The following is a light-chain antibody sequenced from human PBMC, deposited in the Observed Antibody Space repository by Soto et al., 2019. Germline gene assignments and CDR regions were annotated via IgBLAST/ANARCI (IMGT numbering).Light chain of an antibody. CDR2: GAS. J-gene: IGKJ2*01. CDR1: QSISSNY. V-gene: IGKV3-20*01. CDR3: QQYGGSPYT. Sequence: EIVLTQSPGTLSLSPGERATLSCRASQSISSNYLAWYQQKPGQAPRLLIYGASSRATGIPDRFTGSGSGTDFTLTISRLEPEDFAVFYCQQYGGSPYTFGQGTVLEIK.